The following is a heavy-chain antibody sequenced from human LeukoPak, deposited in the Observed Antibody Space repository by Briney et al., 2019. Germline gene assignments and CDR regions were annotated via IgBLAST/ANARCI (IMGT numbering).Heavy chain of an antibody. V-gene: IGHV3-74*01. D-gene: IGHD5-18*01. CDR3: ARVGYSYGPHYFDY. J-gene: IGHJ4*02. Sequence: GGSLRLSCAASGFTFSSYWMHWVRQAPGKGLVWVSRINSDGSSTSYADSVKGRFTISRDNAENTLYLQMNSLRAEDTAVYYCARVGYSYGPHYFDYWGQGTLVTVSS. CDR2: INSDGSST. CDR1: GFTFSSYW.